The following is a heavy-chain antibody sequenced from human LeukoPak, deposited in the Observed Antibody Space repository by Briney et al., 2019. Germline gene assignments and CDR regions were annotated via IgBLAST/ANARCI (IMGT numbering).Heavy chain of an antibody. Sequence: GASVKVSCKASGYTFTGYYMHWVRQAPGQGLEWMGWINPNSGGTNYAQKFQGWVTMTRDTSISTAYMELSRLRPDDTAVYYCARGTGYSSGWLGYWGQGTLVTVSS. V-gene: IGHV1-2*04. D-gene: IGHD6-19*01. CDR1: GYTFTGYY. CDR3: ARGTGYSSGWLGY. CDR2: INPNSGGT. J-gene: IGHJ4*02.